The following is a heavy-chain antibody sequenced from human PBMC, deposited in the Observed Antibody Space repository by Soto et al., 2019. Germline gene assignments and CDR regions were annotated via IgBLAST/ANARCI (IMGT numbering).Heavy chain of an antibody. CDR2: ISYDGSNK. Sequence: PGGSLRLSCAASGFTFSSYGMHWVRQAPGKGLEWVAVISYDGSNKYYADSVKGRFTISRDNSKNTLYLQMNSLRAEDTAVYYCAKGYGGNSHPALFVYWGQGTLVTVSS. CDR3: AKGYGGNSHPALFVY. CDR1: GFTFSSYG. D-gene: IGHD4-17*01. J-gene: IGHJ4*02. V-gene: IGHV3-30*18.